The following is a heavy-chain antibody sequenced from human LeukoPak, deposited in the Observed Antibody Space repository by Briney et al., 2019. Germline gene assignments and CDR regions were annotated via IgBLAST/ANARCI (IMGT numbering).Heavy chain of an antibody. Sequence: GGSLRLSCAASGFTFSSYAMSWVRQAPGKGLEWVSAISGSGGSTYYADSVKGRFTISRDNAKNSLYLQMNSLRAEDTAVYYCARGKEAFDIWGQGTMVTVSS. CDR2: ISGSGGST. V-gene: IGHV3-23*01. J-gene: IGHJ3*02. CDR1: GFTFSSYA. CDR3: ARGKEAFDI.